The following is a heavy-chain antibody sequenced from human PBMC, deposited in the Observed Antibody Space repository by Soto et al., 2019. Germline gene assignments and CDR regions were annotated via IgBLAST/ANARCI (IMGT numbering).Heavy chain of an antibody. D-gene: IGHD3-10*01. CDR1: GFTSVDTT. CDR2: ISSGGSTM. V-gene: IGHV3-11*01. J-gene: IGHJ4*02. Sequence: GGSLSLPCAALGFTSVDTTIPWTGQAPGKGLEWVSKISSGGSTMYYADSVKGRFTVARDNAKNSVYLQMDSLTAEDTAVYYCESDPFYYASAYWGQGTLVTVSS. CDR3: ESDPFYYASAY.